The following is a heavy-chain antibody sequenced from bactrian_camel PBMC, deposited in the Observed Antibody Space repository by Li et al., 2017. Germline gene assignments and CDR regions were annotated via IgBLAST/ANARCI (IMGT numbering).Heavy chain of an antibody. V-gene: IGHV3S53*01. J-gene: IGHJ4*01. Sequence: HVQLVESGGGSVQAGGSLKLSCAASGYNNIFIVCTMGWYRQAPGKEREMISSITPDGIPCYVESVAGRFTISEDKAKNTLYLQMNNLKTEDTAVYYCSSRACKYGSWGQGTQVTVS. CDR2: ITPDGIP. CDR1: GYNNIFIVCT. CDR3: SSRACKYGS.